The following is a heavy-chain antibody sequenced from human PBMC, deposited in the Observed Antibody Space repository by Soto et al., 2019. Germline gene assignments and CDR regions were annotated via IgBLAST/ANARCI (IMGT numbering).Heavy chain of an antibody. D-gene: IGHD6-13*01. CDR2: ISYDGSNK. V-gene: IGHV3-30-3*01. Sequence: GGSLRLSCAASGFTFSSYAMHWVRQAPGKGLEWVAVISYDGSNKYYADSVKGRFTISRDNSKNTLYLQMNSLRAEDTAVYYCARDQRKGSSWYLRFGGMDVWGQGTTVTVSS. CDR3: ARDQRKGSSWYLRFGGMDV. CDR1: GFTFSSYA. J-gene: IGHJ6*02.